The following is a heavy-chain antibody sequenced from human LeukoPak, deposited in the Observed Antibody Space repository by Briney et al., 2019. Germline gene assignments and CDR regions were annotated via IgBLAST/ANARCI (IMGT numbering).Heavy chain of an antibody. CDR2: INHSGST. V-gene: IGHV4-34*01. J-gene: IGHJ4*02. D-gene: IGHD3-9*01. CDR1: GGSFSGYY. Sequence: PSETLSLTCAVYGGSFSGYYWSWIRQPPGKGLEWIGEINHSGSTNYNPSLKSRVTISVDTSKNQFSLKLSSVTAADTAVYYCAGPITYDILTGYYRDYWGQGTLVTVSS. CDR3: AGPITYDILTGYYRDY.